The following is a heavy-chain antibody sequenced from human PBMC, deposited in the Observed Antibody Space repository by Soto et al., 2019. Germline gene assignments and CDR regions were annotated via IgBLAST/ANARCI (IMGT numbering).Heavy chain of an antibody. Sequence: QVQLQQWGAGLLKPSETLSLPCAVYGGAFSGYYWTWIRQPPGTGLEWIGEINHSGSTNYNPSLKSRVTLSVDTSKNQFSLKLTSVAAADTAVYYCARDKSTGLFDYWGQGTLVTVSS. CDR2: INHSGST. J-gene: IGHJ4*02. CDR3: ARDKSTGLFDY. D-gene: IGHD2-2*01. CDR1: GGAFSGYY. V-gene: IGHV4-34*01.